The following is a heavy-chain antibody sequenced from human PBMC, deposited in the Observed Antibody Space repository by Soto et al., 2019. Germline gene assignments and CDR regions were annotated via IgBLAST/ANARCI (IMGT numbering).Heavy chain of an antibody. Sequence: LRLSCTASGFDFSGSEMNWFRQAPGKGLEWVAYITGSGGAMFHADSLKGRFSISRDNSKNSLFLEMNNLTADDAGVYYCAKVAPFILGSPFWGQGTLVTVSS. CDR2: ITGSGGAM. V-gene: IGHV3-48*03. D-gene: IGHD2-21*01. CDR3: AKVAPFILGSPF. CDR1: GFDFSGSE. J-gene: IGHJ4*02.